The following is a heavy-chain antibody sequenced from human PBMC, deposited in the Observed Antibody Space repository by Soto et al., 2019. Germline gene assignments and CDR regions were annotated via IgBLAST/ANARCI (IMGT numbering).Heavy chain of an antibody. CDR3: ARDRGRSCSGGTCPFDY. D-gene: IGHD2-15*01. V-gene: IGHV1-18*01. CDR2: ISGYDGNT. Sequence: ASVKVSCKPSGCTFINYGITWVRQAPGQGLEWMGWISGYDGNTNYAPKLQGRVTMTRDTSTSTVYMELRSLRSDDTAVYYCARDRGRSCSGGTCPFDYWGQGTLVTVSS. CDR1: GCTFINYG. J-gene: IGHJ4*02.